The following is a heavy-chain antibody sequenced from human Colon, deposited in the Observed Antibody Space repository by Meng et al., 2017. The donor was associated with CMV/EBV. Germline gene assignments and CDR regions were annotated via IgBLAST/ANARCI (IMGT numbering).Heavy chain of an antibody. CDR2: INPNSGGT. V-gene: IGHV1-2*02. J-gene: IGHJ6*02. D-gene: IGHD3-3*01. CDR3: ARAKDAVFGVVTTSARNYYGMDV. CDR1: GYTFTGYY. Sequence: ASVKVSCKASGYTFTGYYMHWVRQAPGQGLEWMGWINPNSGGTNYAQKFQGRVTMTRDTSISTAYMELSRLRSDDTAVYYCARAKDAVFGVVTTSARNYYGMDVWGQGTTVTVSS.